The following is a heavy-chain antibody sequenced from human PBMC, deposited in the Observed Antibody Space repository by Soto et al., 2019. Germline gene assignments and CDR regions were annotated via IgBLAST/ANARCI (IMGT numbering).Heavy chain of an antibody. CDR2: IYYSGRT. D-gene: IGHD4-17*01. V-gene: IGHV4-59*01. J-gene: IGHJ4*02. Sequence: SETLSLTCTFSGGSIRDYFWTWIRQPPGKGLEWIGYIYYSGRTNYNPSLKSRVSISVDTSKNHFSLQLRSVTAADTAVYYCARVGGDDFGDSGGFDYWGQGTLVTVSS. CDR3: ARVGGDDFGDSGGFDY. CDR1: GGSIRDYF.